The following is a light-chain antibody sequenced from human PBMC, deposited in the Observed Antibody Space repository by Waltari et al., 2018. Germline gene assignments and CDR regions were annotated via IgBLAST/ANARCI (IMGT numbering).Light chain of an antibody. CDR3: SSYAGTSSAYV. Sequence: QSALTQPASVSGSPGQSITISCTGTNTDAGNHYLVSWYRQYPGKAPKLMIYEVFNRPSGVSIRFSASKSGNTASLTISGLQAEDEADYYCSSYAGTSSAYVFGTGTKVTVL. J-gene: IGLJ1*01. CDR1: NTDAGNHYL. CDR2: EVF. V-gene: IGLV2-23*02.